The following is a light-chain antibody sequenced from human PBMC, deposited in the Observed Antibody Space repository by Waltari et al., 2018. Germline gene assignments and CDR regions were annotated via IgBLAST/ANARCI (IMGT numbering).Light chain of an antibody. V-gene: IGKV1-5*03. J-gene: IGKJ1*01. CDR3: QQYDNYWT. Sequence: ITCRASQSITNLLAWYQQKPGKAPKLLIYKASNLESGVPSRVSGSGSGTEFTLTISSLQPDDFATYYCQQYDNYWTFGQGTKVEIK. CDR1: QSITNL. CDR2: KAS.